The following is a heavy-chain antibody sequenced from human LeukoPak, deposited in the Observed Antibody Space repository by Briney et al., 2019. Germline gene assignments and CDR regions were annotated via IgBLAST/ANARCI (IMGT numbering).Heavy chain of an antibody. CDR3: ARGRVVRGVITIGFDY. V-gene: IGHV4-39*07. J-gene: IGHJ4*02. Sequence: SETLSLTCTVSGGSISSSSYYWGWIRQPPGKGLEWIGEINHSGSTNYNPSLKSRVTISVDTSKNQSSLKLSSVTAADTAVYYCARGRVVRGVITIGFDYWGQGTLVTVSS. D-gene: IGHD3-10*01. CDR1: GGSISSSSYY. CDR2: INHSGST.